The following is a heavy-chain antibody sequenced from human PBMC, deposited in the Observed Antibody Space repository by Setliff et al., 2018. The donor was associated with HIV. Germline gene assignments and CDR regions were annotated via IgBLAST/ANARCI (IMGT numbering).Heavy chain of an antibody. CDR3: ARDRGYPDSFNI. D-gene: IGHD2-15*01. J-gene: IGHJ3*02. CDR1: GFTFSGYW. Sequence: HPGGSLRLSCRASGFTFSGYWIHWVRQAPGKGLEWVSRINNDGSITSYADSVKGRLTISRDNAKNTLYLQMNSLTAEDTAVYYCARDRGYPDSFNIWGQGTTVTVSS. CDR2: INNDGSIT. V-gene: IGHV3-74*01.